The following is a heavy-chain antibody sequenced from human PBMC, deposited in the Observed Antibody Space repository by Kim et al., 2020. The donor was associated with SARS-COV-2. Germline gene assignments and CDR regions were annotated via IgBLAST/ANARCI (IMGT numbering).Heavy chain of an antibody. J-gene: IGHJ6*02. CDR3: ARRRVTMIVVVIKSGGMDV. Sequence: SETLSLTCAVYGGSFSGYYWSWIRQPPGKGLEWIGEINHSGSTNYNPSLKSRVTTSVDTSKNQFSLKLSSVTAADTAVYYCARRRVTMIVVVIKSGGMDVWGQGTTVTVSS. V-gene: IGHV4-34*01. CDR1: GGSFSGYY. CDR2: INHSGST. D-gene: IGHD3-22*01.